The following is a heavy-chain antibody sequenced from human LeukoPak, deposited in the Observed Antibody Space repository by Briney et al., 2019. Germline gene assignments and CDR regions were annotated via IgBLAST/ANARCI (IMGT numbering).Heavy chain of an antibody. J-gene: IGHJ4*02. D-gene: IGHD3-9*01. CDR1: GFTVSSNY. CDR2: IYSGGST. V-gene: IGHV3-66*01. CDR3: AREAGGYDILTGFDY. Sequence: GGSLRLSCAASGFTVSSNYMSWVRQAPGKGLEWVSVIYSGGSTYYADSVKGRFTISRDNSKNTLYLQMNSLRAEDTAVYYCAREAGGYDILTGFDYWGQGTLVTVSS.